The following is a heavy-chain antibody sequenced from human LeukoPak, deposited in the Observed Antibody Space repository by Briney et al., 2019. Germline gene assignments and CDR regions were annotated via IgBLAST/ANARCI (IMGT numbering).Heavy chain of an antibody. V-gene: IGHV4-61*01. CDR2: IYYSGST. CDR1: GGSFSSGSYY. Sequence: SETLSLTCTVSGGSFSSGSYYWSWIRQPPGKGLEWIGYIYYSGSTNYNPSLKSRVTISVDTSKNQFSLKLSSVTAADTAVYYCARDLASSTQYWGQGTLVTVSS. D-gene: IGHD2-2*01. CDR3: ARDLASSTQY. J-gene: IGHJ4*02.